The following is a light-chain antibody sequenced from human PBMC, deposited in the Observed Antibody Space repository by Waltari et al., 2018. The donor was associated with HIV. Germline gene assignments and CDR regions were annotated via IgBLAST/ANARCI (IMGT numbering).Light chain of an antibody. CDR2: GAS. J-gene: IGKJ4*01. V-gene: IGKV4-1*01. CDR3: QQYYSNPLT. Sequence: DIVMTQSPDSLAVSLGERATINCNSSQSVFWASNKKNYLTWYQRKPGQPPKVRIRGASTREFGVPDRFSGSGSGTDFTLTSSSLQAEDVAIYFCQQYYSNPLTFGGGTKVEIK. CDR1: QSVFWASNKKNY.